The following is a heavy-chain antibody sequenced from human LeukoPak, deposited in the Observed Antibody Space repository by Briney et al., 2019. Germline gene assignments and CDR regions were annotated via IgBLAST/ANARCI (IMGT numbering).Heavy chain of an antibody. D-gene: IGHD1-26*01. Sequence: ASVNVSCKASGYTFTGYYMHWVRQAPGQGLEWMGWINPNSGGTNYAQKFQGWVTMTRDTSISTAYMELSRLRSDDTAVYYCARGTPSPRGSYNGMDVWGQGTTVTVSS. CDR3: ARGTPSPRGSYNGMDV. CDR1: GYTFTGYY. CDR2: INPNSGGT. V-gene: IGHV1-2*04. J-gene: IGHJ6*02.